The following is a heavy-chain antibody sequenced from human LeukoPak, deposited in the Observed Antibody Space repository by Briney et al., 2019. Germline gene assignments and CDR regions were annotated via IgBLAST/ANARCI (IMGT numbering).Heavy chain of an antibody. J-gene: IGHJ6*02. CDR2: IIPIFGTA. Sequence: SVKVSCKASGGTFSSYAISWVRQAPGQGLEWMGGIIPIFGTANYAQKFQGRVTMTWDTSTSTVYMELSSLRSEDTAVYYCAKGLSSTSCYGLCYYYGMDVWGQGTTVTVSS. D-gene: IGHD2-2*01. V-gene: IGHV1-69*06. CDR1: GGTFSSYA. CDR3: AKGLSSTSCYGLCYYYGMDV.